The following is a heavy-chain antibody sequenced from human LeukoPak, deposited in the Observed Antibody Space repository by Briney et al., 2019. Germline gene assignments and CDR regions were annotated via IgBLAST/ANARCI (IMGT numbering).Heavy chain of an antibody. CDR3: AKRAVADSYWYFDL. D-gene: IGHD6-19*01. Sequence: GESLRLSCVASGFTFDDYAMHWVRQAPGKGLEWVSGISWNSGSIGYADSVKGRFTISRDNAKNSLYLQMNSLRAEDTALYYCAKRAVADSYWYFDLWGRGTLVTVSS. CDR2: ISWNSGSI. CDR1: GFTFDDYA. J-gene: IGHJ2*01. V-gene: IGHV3-9*01.